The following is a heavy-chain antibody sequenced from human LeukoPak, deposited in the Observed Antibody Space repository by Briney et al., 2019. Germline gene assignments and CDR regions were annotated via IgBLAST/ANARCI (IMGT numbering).Heavy chain of an antibody. J-gene: IGHJ4*02. D-gene: IGHD3-16*02. Sequence: ASVKVSCKASGYTFTSYAMNWVRQAPGQGLEWMGWINPNTGNPTYAQAFTGRFVFSLDTSVSTAYLQISSLKAEDTAVYYCARACQPLGGLSFPDYWGQGTLVTVSS. CDR1: GYTFTSYA. V-gene: IGHV7-4-1*02. CDR2: INPNTGNP. CDR3: ARACQPLGGLSFPDY.